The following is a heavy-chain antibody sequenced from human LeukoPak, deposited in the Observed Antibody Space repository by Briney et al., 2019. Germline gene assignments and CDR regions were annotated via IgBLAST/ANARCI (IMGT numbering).Heavy chain of an antibody. CDR3: ARFYYGSGMNY. D-gene: IGHD3-10*01. CDR1: GGSISSTSYY. Sequence: NPSETLSLTCTVSGGSISSTSYYWVWIRQPPGKGLEWIGYIYHSGSTYYNPSLKSRVTISVDRSKNQFSLKLSSVTAADTAVYYCARFYYGSGMNYWGQGTLVTVSS. J-gene: IGHJ4*02. V-gene: IGHV4-30-2*01. CDR2: IYHSGST.